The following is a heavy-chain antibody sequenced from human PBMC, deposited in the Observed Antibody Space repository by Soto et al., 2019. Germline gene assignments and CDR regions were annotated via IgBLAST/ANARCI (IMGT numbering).Heavy chain of an antibody. CDR1: GYTFTSYA. V-gene: IGHV1-3*01. D-gene: IGHD3-10*01. J-gene: IGHJ6*02. CDR2: INAGNGNT. Sequence: ASVKVSCKASGYTFTSYAMHWVRQAPGQRLEWMGWINAGNGNTKYSQKFQGRVTITRDTSASTAYMELSSLRSEDTAVYYCAKDRISMVRGVSWGYYYHYGMDVWGQGTTVTVSS. CDR3: AKDRISMVRGVSWGYYYHYGMDV.